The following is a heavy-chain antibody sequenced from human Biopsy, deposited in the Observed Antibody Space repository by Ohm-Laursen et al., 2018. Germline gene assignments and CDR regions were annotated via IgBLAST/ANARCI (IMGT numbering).Heavy chain of an antibody. CDR3: GNEVHGRDY. J-gene: IGHJ4*02. CDR2: INQSGRT. V-gene: IGHV4-34*08. D-gene: IGHD2-15*01. CDR1: GQTFSDYY. Sequence: SDTLSLTCDVYGQTFSDYYWSWIRQPPGKGLEWIGQINQSGRTNYNPSLKSRVNISADKSNNQFSLKLTSVTSADTAVYFCGNEVHGRDYWGLGALVTVSS.